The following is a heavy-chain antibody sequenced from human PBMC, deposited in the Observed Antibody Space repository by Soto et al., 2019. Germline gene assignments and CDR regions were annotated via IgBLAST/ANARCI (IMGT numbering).Heavy chain of an antibody. V-gene: IGHV1-3*01. Sequence: QVQLVQSGAEVKKPGASVKVSCQASGYTFTSYAMHWVRQAPGQSLEWMGWINAGYGNTKYSQKFQGRVTITRDTSASTAYMELSSLRSEDTAVYYCARGDYYDIHDYWGQGTLVTVSS. CDR1: GYTFTSYA. CDR2: INAGYGNT. J-gene: IGHJ4*02. D-gene: IGHD3-22*01. CDR3: ARGDYYDIHDY.